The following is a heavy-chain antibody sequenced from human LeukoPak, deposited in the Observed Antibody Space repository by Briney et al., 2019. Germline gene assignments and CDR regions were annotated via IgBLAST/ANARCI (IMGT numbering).Heavy chain of an antibody. CDR2: INPSGGST. CDR1: GYTFTSYY. D-gene: IGHD4-11*01. Sequence: ASVNVSCQASGYTFTSYYMHWLRQAPGQGLEWLGIINPSGGSTSYAQKFQGRVTMTRDTSTITVYMELSSLRSEDTAVYYCATTVFGPVTRGSNAFDIWGQGTMVTVSS. CDR3: ATTVFGPVTRGSNAFDI. V-gene: IGHV1-46*01. J-gene: IGHJ3*02.